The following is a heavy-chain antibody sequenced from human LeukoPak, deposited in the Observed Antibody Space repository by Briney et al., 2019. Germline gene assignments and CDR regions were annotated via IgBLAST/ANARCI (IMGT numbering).Heavy chain of an antibody. Sequence: GGSLRLSCTTSGFTFGDYALSGVRQAPGKGLEWVGFMRSGETPQYAASVSGRFIISRDDSNRVAHLQMSSLKTEDTALYYCARSRDGYNFAFDYWGRGTLVTVSS. D-gene: IGHD5-24*01. J-gene: IGHJ4*02. CDR2: MRSGETP. CDR1: GFTFGDYA. CDR3: ARSRDGYNFAFDY. V-gene: IGHV3-49*04.